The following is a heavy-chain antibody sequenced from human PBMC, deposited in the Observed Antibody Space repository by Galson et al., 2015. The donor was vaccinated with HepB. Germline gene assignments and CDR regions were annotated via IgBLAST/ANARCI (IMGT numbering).Heavy chain of an antibody. CDR2: ISSSSYI. CDR1: GFTFGSYN. D-gene: IGHD2-15*01. CDR3: ARGSAVVVGYFDY. V-gene: IGHV3-21*01. J-gene: IGHJ4*02. Sequence: SLRLSCAASGFTFGSYNMNWVRQATGEGLEWVSSISSSSYIYYADSVKGRFTISRDNAKNSLYLQMNSLRAEDTAVYYCARGSAVVVGYFDYWGQGTLVTVSS.